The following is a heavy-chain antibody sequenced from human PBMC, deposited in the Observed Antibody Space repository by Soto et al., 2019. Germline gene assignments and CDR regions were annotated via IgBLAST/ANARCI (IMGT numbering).Heavy chain of an antibody. J-gene: IGHJ6*02. Sequence: PSETLSLTCTVSGGSISSSSYYWGWIRQPPGKGLEWIGSIYYSGSTYYNPSLKNRVTISVDTSKNQFSLKLSSVTAADTAVYYCARRMVRGVIIQYYYYYYGMDVWGQGTTVTAP. CDR2: IYYSGST. D-gene: IGHD3-10*01. V-gene: IGHV4-39*01. CDR3: ARRMVRGVIIQYYYYYYGMDV. CDR1: GGSISSSSYY.